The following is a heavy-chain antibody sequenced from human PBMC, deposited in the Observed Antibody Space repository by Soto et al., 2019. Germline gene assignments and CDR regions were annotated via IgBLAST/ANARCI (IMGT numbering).Heavy chain of an antibody. V-gene: IGHV4-39*01. CDR2: ICSSRRT. D-gene: IGHD2-15*01. J-gene: IGHJ6*02. CDR3: ARHFRGQCSGGSCLWDCGRDV. CDR1: GGPISSSSCY. Sequence: KTSETLSLTCTVSGGPISSSSCYWGWIRQPPGKGLEWIGSICSSRRTSGCPSHESRFTRSGDTSKCQFSLQLSSVTAADTAVYLCARHFRGQCSGGSCLWDCGRDVCGQRTTVTFSS.